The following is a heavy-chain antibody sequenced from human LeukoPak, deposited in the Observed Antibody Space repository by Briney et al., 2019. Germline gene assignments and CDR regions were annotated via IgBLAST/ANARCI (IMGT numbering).Heavy chain of an antibody. V-gene: IGHV1-8*01. Sequence: APVKVSCKASGYTFTSYDINWVRQATGQGLEWMGWMNPNSGNTGYAQKFQGRVTMTRNTSISTAYMELSSLRSEDTAVYYCARGIVVVVAATGDFDYWGQGTLVTVSS. CDR3: ARGIVVVVAATGDFDY. J-gene: IGHJ4*02. CDR2: MNPNSGNT. D-gene: IGHD2-15*01. CDR1: GYTFTSYD.